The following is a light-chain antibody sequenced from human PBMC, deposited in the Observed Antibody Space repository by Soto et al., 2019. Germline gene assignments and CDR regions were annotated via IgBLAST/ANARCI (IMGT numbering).Light chain of an antibody. J-gene: IGLJ2*01. Sequence: QLVLTQSPSASAPLGASVKLTCTLSSGHSSYAIAWHQQQPEKGPRYLMNLNSDGSHTKGDGIPDRFSGSSSGAERYLTISSLQSEDEADYYCQTWGSGIVVFGGGTKLTVL. CDR3: QTWGSGIVV. CDR2: LNSDGSH. CDR1: SGHSSYA. V-gene: IGLV4-69*01.